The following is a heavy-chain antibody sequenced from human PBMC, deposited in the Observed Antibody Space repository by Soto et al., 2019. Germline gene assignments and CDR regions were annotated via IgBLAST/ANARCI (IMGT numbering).Heavy chain of an antibody. CDR2: ISSSSSYI. CDR3: ARDDERCSGGSCYPNWFYP. Sequence: EVQLVESGGGLVKPGGSLRLSCAASGFTFSSYSMNWVRQAPGKGLEWVSSISSSSSYIYYADSVKGRFTISRDNAKNSQYLQMNSLRAEDTAVYYCARDDERCSGGSCYPNWFYPWGQGTLVTVSS. V-gene: IGHV3-21*01. CDR1: GFTFSSYS. D-gene: IGHD2-15*01. J-gene: IGHJ5*02.